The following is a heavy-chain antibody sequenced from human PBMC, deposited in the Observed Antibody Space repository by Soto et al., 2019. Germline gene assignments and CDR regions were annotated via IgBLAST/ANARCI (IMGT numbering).Heavy chain of an antibody. D-gene: IGHD3-9*01. CDR3: ARDIEDDILTGYSNWFDP. CDR2: IKQDGSEK. CDR1: GFTFSSYW. V-gene: IGHV3-7*01. Sequence: EVQLVESGGGLVQPGGSLRLSCAASGFTFSSYWMSWVRQAPGKGLEWVANIKQDGSEKYYVDSVKGRFTISRDNAKNSLYLQMNSLRAADTAVYYCARDIEDDILTGYSNWFDPWGQGTLVTVSS. J-gene: IGHJ5*02.